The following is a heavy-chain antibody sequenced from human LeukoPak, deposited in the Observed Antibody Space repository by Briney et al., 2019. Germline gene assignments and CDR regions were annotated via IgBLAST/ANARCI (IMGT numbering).Heavy chain of an antibody. D-gene: IGHD3-22*01. J-gene: IGHJ4*02. CDR1: GGSISSYY. CDR2: IYYSGST. V-gene: IGHV4-59*08. CDR3: ASLIYDSSGYYFDK. Sequence: PSETLSLTCTVSGGSISSYYWSWIRQPPGKGLEWVGYIYYSGSTNYTPSLKSRVTISVDTSKNQFSLKLSSVTAADTAVYYCASLIYDSSGYYFDKWGQGTLVTVSS.